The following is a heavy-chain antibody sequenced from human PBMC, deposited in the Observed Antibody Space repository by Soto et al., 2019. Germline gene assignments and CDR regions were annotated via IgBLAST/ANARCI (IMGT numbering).Heavy chain of an antibody. V-gene: IGHV3-7*01. J-gene: IGHJ4*02. CDR2: IKQDGSEK. CDR3: ARDLGGYCSSTSCHTVFDY. CDR1: GFTFSSYW. Sequence: GGSLRLSCAASGFTFSSYWMSWVRQAPGKGLEWVANIKQDGSEKYYVDSVKGRFTISRDNAKNSLYLQMNSLRAEDTAVYYCARDLGGYCSSTSCHTVFDYWGQGTLVTVSS. D-gene: IGHD2-2*01.